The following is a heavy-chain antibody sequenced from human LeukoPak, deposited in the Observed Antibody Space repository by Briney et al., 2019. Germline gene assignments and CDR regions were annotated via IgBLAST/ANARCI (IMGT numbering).Heavy chain of an antibody. Sequence: PGGSLRLSCAASKFTLSGYWMHWVRQAPGKGLEWVANIKQDGSEKYYVDSVKGRFTISRDNAKNSLYLQMNSLRAEDTAVYYCAREGYSGSYFNYWGQGTLVTVSS. J-gene: IGHJ4*02. V-gene: IGHV3-7*01. D-gene: IGHD1-26*01. CDR3: AREGYSGSYFNY. CDR2: IKQDGSEK. CDR1: KFTLSGYW.